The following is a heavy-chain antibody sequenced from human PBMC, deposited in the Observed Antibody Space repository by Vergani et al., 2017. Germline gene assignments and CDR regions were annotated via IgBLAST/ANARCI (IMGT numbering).Heavy chain of an antibody. CDR1: GYSIGSGFY. Sequence: QVRLEESGPGLVKPSETLSLTCSVSGYSIGSGFYWAWLRQSPGEGLQWLTSIPNRGKTYHNPSLKSRVSVSLDTANNRFSLNLTSVTATDTAVYYCARSQGDYWYFDLWGPGYLVPVSS. J-gene: IGHJ2*01. V-gene: IGHV4-38-2*01. CDR3: ARSQGDYWYFDL. D-gene: IGHD2-21*01. CDR2: IPNRGKT.